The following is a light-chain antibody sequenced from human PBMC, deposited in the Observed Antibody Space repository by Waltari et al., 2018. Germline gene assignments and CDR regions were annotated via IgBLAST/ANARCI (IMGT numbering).Light chain of an antibody. CDR2: AAS. V-gene: IGKV1-27*01. CDR1: PGLNKG. Sequence: GDRVTVTCRASPGLNKGLSWYQQKPGEAPTLLIYAASSLQTGVSSRFSGSGSGTDFALTISSLQPEDVATFYCQQDYTTPYTFGQGTKVEIK. CDR3: QQDYTTPYT. J-gene: IGKJ2*01.